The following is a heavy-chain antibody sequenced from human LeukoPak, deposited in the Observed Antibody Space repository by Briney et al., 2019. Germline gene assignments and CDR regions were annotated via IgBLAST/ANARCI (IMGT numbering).Heavy chain of an antibody. CDR3: ARGPNYYDSSGFHYRD. V-gene: IGHV1-2*02. CDR2: INPNSGDT. CDR1: GYTFTGYY. J-gene: IGHJ4*02. Sequence: GASVKVSCKASGYTFTGYYMHWVRQAPGQGLEWMGWINPNSGDTKIAQKFQGRVTMTRDTSISTAYMELSSLRSDDTAVYYCARGPNYYDSSGFHYRDWGQGTLVTVSS. D-gene: IGHD3-22*01.